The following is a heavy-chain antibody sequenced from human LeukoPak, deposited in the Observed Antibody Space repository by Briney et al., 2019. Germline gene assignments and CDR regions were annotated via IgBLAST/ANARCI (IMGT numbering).Heavy chain of an antibody. V-gene: IGHV4-59*01. J-gene: IGHJ4*02. CDR3: ARGSGGDGSGSL. CDR2: IYYSGST. Sequence: SETLSLTCAVYGGSFSGYYWSWIRQPPGKGLEWIGYIYYSGSTNYNPSLKSRVTISVDTSKNQFSLKLSSVTAADTAVYYCARGSGGDGSGSLWGRGTLVTVSS. CDR1: GGSFSGYY. D-gene: IGHD3-10*01.